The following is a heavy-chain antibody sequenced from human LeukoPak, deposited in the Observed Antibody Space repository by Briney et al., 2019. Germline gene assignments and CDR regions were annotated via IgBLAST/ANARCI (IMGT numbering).Heavy chain of an antibody. CDR1: GYTFTSYA. J-gene: IGHJ3*02. CDR3: QYYDSSRAFDI. CDR2: IIPIFGTA. D-gene: IGHD3-22*01. V-gene: IGHV1-69*13. Sequence: SVKVSCKASGYTFTSYAMHWLRQAPGQGLEWMGGIIPIFGTANYAQKFQGRVTITADESTSTAYMELSSLRSEDTAVYYCQYYDSSRAFDIWGQGTMVTVSS.